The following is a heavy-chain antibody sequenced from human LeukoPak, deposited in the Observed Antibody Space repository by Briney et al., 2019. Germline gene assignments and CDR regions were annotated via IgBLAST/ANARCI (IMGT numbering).Heavy chain of an antibody. CDR1: GYSISSGYY. D-gene: IGHD1-26*01. Sequence: PSETLSLTCTVSGYSISSGYYWGWIRQPPGKGREWIGSIYHSGSTYYNPSLKSRVTISVDTSKNQFSLKLSSVTAADTAVYYCARDLVSGSYFGYWGQGTLVTVSS. J-gene: IGHJ4*02. CDR3: ARDLVSGSYFGY. CDR2: IYHSGST. V-gene: IGHV4-38-2*02.